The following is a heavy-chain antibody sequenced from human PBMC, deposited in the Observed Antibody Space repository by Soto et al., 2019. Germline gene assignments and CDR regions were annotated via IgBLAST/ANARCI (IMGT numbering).Heavy chain of an antibody. Sequence: QVQLVQSGAEVKKPGASVTVSCKASGYTFTSYGISWVLQAPGQGLEWMGWISAYNGNTNYAQKLQGRVTLTTDTSTSTAYMELRSLRSDDTAVYDWELDLGAEAGAHYYFDYLGQRTLVRVSS. CDR1: GYTFTSYG. CDR3: ELDLGAEAGAHYYFDY. CDR2: ISAYNGNT. J-gene: IGHJ4*02. V-gene: IGHV1-18*01. D-gene: IGHD6-19*01.